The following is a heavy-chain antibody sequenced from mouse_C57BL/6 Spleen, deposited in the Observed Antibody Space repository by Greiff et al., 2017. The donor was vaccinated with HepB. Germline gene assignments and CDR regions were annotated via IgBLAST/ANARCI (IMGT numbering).Heavy chain of an antibody. V-gene: IGHV5-6*01. Sequence: DVQLQESGGDLVKPGGSLKLSCAASGFTFSSYGMSWVRQTPDKRLEWVATSSSGGSYTYYPDSVNGRFTIAIDNAKNTLYLQMSSLKSEDTAMYYCARHKMDYWGQGTSVTVSS. CDR1: GFTFSSYG. CDR3: ARHKMDY. CDR2: SSSGGSYT. J-gene: IGHJ4*01.